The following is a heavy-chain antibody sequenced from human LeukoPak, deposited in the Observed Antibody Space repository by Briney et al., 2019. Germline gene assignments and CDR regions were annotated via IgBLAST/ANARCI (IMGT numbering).Heavy chain of an antibody. CDR3: ARDRRNDYSNYGGGFWFDP. D-gene: IGHD4-11*01. CDR2: IIPIFGTA. V-gene: IGHV1-69*05. CDR1: GYTFTSYD. Sequence: GASVKVSCKASGYTFTSYDISWVRQAPGQGLEWMGGIIPIFGTANYAQKFQGRVTITTDESTSTAYMELSSLRSEDTAVYYCARDRRNDYSNYGGGFWFDPWGQGTLVTVSS. J-gene: IGHJ5*02.